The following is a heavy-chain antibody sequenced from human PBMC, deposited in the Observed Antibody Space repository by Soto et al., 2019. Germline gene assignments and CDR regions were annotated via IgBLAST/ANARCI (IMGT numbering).Heavy chain of an antibody. CDR2: IYYSGST. V-gene: IGHV4-31*03. D-gene: IGHD3-10*01. Sequence: SETLSLTCTVSGGSSSSGGYYWSWIRQHPGKGLEWIGYIYYSGSTYYNPSLKSRVTISVDTSKNQFSPKLSSVTAADTAVYYCARHEAFYYGSGTYYYYMDVWGKGTTVTVSS. CDR3: ARHEAFYYGSGTYYYYMDV. CDR1: GGSSSSGGYY. J-gene: IGHJ6*03.